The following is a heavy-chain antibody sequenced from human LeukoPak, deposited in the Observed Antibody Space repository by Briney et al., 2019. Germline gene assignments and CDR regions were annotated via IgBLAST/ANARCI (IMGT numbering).Heavy chain of an antibody. Sequence: GGSLRLSCAASGFTFSSYTMNWVRQAPGKGLEWVSYISSSSSTIYYADSVKGRFTISRDNAKNSLYLQVNSLRAEDTAVYYCARTYYDILTGYNPYFDYWGQGILVTVSS. D-gene: IGHD3-9*01. J-gene: IGHJ4*02. V-gene: IGHV3-48*04. CDR1: GFTFSSYT. CDR2: ISSSSSTI. CDR3: ARTYYDILTGYNPYFDY.